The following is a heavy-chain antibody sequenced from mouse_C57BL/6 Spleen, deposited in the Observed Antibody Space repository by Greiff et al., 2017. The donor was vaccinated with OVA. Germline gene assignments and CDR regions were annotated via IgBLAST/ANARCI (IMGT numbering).Heavy chain of an antibody. D-gene: IGHD2-3*01. CDR2: ISSGSSTI. Sequence: EVKLVESGGGLVKPGGSLKLSCAASGFTFSDYGMHWVRQAPEKGLEWVAYISSGSSTIYYADTVKGRFTISRDNAKNTLFLQMTSLRSEDTAMYYCARPGDGYSNYYAMDYWGQGTSVTVSS. V-gene: IGHV5-17*01. J-gene: IGHJ4*01. CDR3: ARPGDGYSNYYAMDY. CDR1: GFTFSDYG.